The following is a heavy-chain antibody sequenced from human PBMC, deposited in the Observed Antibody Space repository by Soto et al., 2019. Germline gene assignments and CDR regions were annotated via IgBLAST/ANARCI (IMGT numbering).Heavy chain of an antibody. CDR2: IRSKAYGGTT. Sequence: GGSLRLSCIGSGFTFGDHAMSWFRQAPGKGLEWVGFIRSKAYGGTTEYAASVKGRFTISRDDSNSIAYLQMNSLKTEDTAVYYCQYQLLTYYYGMDVWGQGSTVTVSS. V-gene: IGHV3-49*03. D-gene: IGHD2-2*01. CDR1: GFTFGDHA. J-gene: IGHJ6*02. CDR3: QYQLLTYYYGMDV.